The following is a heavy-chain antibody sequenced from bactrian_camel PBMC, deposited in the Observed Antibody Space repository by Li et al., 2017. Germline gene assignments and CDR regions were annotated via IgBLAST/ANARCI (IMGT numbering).Heavy chain of an antibody. CDR1: GFTVDGAD. D-gene: IGHD3*01. V-gene: IGHV3S40*01. Sequence: VQLVESGGGSVQAGGSLRLSCTGSGFTVDGADMGWYRQAPGKEREGVAAIAIGGESTYIGDSVKGRFTISQDNAKNIMYLEMNDLKPEDTGMYFCAAGFLLPGVAARLTAAHVGSWGQGTQVTVS. CDR2: IAIGGEST. CDR3: AAGFLLPGVAARLTAAHVGS. J-gene: IGHJ6*01.